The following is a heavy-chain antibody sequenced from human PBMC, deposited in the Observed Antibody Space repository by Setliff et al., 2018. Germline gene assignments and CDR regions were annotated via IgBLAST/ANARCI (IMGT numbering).Heavy chain of an antibody. D-gene: IGHD3-10*01. CDR3: SRLVRFCTRIVCQRLSGDDY. CDR2: ISPHNGNT. J-gene: IGHJ4*02. V-gene: IGHV1-18*01. Sequence: ASVKVSCKASGYTFTDFGVSWVRQAPGQGLEWVGWISPHNGNTYYAPKFQGTVLMTADTSTTTAYLELRSLRSDDTAVYYCSRLVRFCTRIVCQRLSGDDYWGQGTLVTVS. CDR1: GYTFTDFG.